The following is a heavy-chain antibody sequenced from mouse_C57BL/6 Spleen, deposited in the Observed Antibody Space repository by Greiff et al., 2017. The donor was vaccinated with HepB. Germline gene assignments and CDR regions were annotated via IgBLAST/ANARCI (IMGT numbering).Heavy chain of an antibody. D-gene: IGHD2-3*01. CDR3: ARDRDGYLDY. Sequence: EVNVVESGGGLVKPGGSLKLSCAASGFTFSSYAMSWVRQTPEKRLEWVATISDGGSYTYYPDNVKGRFTISRDNAKNNLYLQMSHLKSEDTAMYYCARDRDGYLDYWGQGTSVTVSS. CDR2: ISDGGSYT. V-gene: IGHV5-4*01. J-gene: IGHJ4*01. CDR1: GFTFSSYA.